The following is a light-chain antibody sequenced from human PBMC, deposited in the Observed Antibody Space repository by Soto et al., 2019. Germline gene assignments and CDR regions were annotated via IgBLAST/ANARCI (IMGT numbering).Light chain of an antibody. CDR2: AAS. J-gene: IGKJ2*01. Sequence: DIQLTQSPSFLSASVGDRVTITCRASQGISNYLAWYQQKPGKVPQLLIYAASTLQSGVPSRFSGSGSGTEFTLTISSLQPEDFATYYCQELKRYLYTFGQGTKLDIK. CDR1: QGISNY. V-gene: IGKV1-9*01. CDR3: QELKRYLYT.